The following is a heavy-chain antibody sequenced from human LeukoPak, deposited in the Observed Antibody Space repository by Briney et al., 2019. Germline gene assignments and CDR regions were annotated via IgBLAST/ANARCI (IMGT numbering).Heavy chain of an antibody. CDR2: ISAYNGNT. Sequence: ASVKVSCKASGYTFTGYYIHWARQAPGQGLEWMGWISAYNGNTNYAQKLQGRVTMTRDTSTSTVYMELSSLRSEDTAVYYCARDSDYYGSGSYLFDYWGQGTLVTVSS. CDR3: ARDSDYYGSGSYLFDY. J-gene: IGHJ4*02. D-gene: IGHD3-10*01. CDR1: GYTFTGYY. V-gene: IGHV1-18*04.